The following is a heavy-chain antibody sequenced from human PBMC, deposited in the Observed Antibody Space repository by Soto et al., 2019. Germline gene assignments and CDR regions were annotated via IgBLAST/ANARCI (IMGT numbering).Heavy chain of an antibody. D-gene: IGHD2-21*01. J-gene: IGHJ5*01. CDR2: INHRGTT. V-gene: IGHV4-34*04. CDR3: ARGYPRSILSTSLTTSYWFDS. CDR1: GESLRGYY. Sequence: QVQLQQWGTGLLKPSETLSLHCAVYGESLRGYYWSWIRQTPAMGLEWIGEINHRGTTNHDSSLNCRAIISIDTSKNQVSLRLNYVTAADTAVYYCARGYPRSILSTSLTTSYWFDSWGQGTLVTVSS.